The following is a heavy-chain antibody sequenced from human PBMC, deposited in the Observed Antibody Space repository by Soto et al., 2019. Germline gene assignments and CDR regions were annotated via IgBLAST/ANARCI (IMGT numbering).Heavy chain of an antibody. D-gene: IGHD5-18*01. V-gene: IGHV4-31*03. J-gene: IGHJ6*03. Sequence: QVQLQESGPGLVKPSQTLSLTCTVSGGSISSGGYYWSWIRQHPGKGLEWIGYIYYSGSTYYNPSLKSRVTISVDTSKNQLALKQSSVTAADTAVYYCARGLNSYGIYYYYYYYMDVWGKGTTVTVSS. CDR1: GGSISSGGYY. CDR2: IYYSGST. CDR3: ARGLNSYGIYYYYYYYMDV.